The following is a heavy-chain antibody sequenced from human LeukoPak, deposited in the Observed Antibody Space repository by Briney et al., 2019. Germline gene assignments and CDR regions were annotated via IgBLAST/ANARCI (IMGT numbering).Heavy chain of an antibody. CDR2: MNQDGSEK. Sequence: GGSLRLSCAASGFTFSSYWMNWVRQAPGKGLEWVANMNQDGSEKYYVDSVKGRFTISRDNARNSVYMQMNGLRAEDTAVYYCATVRGYDSRDLDYWGQGTLVTVSS. V-gene: IGHV3-7*01. D-gene: IGHD5-12*01. CDR1: GFTFSSYW. J-gene: IGHJ4*02. CDR3: ATVRGYDSRDLDY.